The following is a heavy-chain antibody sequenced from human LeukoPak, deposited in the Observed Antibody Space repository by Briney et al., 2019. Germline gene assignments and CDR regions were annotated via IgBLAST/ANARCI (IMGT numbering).Heavy chain of an antibody. J-gene: IGHJ4*02. V-gene: IGHV4-59*01. CDR2: IYYRGTT. Sequence: PSETLSLTCTVSGGSISSYYWSWIRQPPGKGLEWIGYIYYRGTTNYNPSLKSRVTISVDTSKNQFSLKLSSVTAADTAVYYCARAVGYSYGKYYFDYWGQGTLVTVSS. D-gene: IGHD5-18*01. CDR3: ARAVGYSYGKYYFDY. CDR1: GGSISSYY.